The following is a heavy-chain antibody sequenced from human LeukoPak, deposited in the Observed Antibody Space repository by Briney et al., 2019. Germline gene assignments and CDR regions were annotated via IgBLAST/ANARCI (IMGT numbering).Heavy chain of an antibody. D-gene: IGHD3-10*01. CDR2: IWYDGSNK. Sequence: PGGSLRLSCAASGFTFSSYAMSWVRQAPGKGLEWVAVIWYDGSNKYYADSVKGRFTISRDNSKNTLYLQMNSLRAEDTAVYYCARDQLPGMVRGSLARYYYYGMDVWGQGTTVTVSS. J-gene: IGHJ6*02. CDR1: GFTFSSYA. V-gene: IGHV3-33*08. CDR3: ARDQLPGMVRGSLARYYYYGMDV.